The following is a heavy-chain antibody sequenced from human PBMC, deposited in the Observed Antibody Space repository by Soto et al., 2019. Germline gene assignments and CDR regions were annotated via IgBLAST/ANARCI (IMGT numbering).Heavy chain of an antibody. J-gene: IGHJ6*02. Sequence: QVQLQESGPGLVKPSQTLCLTCTVSGGSISSGGYYWSWIRQHPGKGLEWIGYIYYSGSTYYNPSLKSRVTISVDTSKNQFSLKLGSVTAADTAVYYCARVGGGDPGGGYYYGMDVWGQGTTVTVSS. V-gene: IGHV4-31*03. D-gene: IGHD4-17*01. CDR3: ARVGGGDPGGGYYYGMDV. CDR1: GGSISSGGYY. CDR2: IYYSGST.